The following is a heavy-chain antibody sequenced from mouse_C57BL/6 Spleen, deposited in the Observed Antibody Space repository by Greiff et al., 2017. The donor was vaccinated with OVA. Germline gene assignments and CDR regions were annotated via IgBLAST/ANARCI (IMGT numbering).Heavy chain of an antibody. CDR2: ISYDGSN. CDR1: GYSITSGYY. V-gene: IGHV3-6*01. CDR3: ARELYYGNYWYFDV. D-gene: IGHD2-1*01. Sequence: EVQLQESGPGLVKPSQSLSLTCSVTGYSITSGYYWNWIRQFPGNKLEWMGYISYDGSNNYNPSLKNRISITRDTSKNQFFLKLNSLTTEDTATYFCARELYYGNYWYFDVWGTGTTVTVSS. J-gene: IGHJ1*03.